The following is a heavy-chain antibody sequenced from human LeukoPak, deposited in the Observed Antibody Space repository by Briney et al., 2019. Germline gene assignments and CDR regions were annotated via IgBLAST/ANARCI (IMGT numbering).Heavy chain of an antibody. CDR2: IIPIFGTA. CDR3: ARERPHACGDSTFIAY. CDR1: GGTFSSYA. Sequence: GASVKVSCKASGGTFSSYAISWVRQAPGQGLEWMGGIIPIFGTANYAQKFQGRVTITADKSTSTAYMELSSLRSEDTAVYYCARERPHACGDSTFIAYWGREPLVTVSS. J-gene: IGHJ4*02. D-gene: IGHD3-10*01. V-gene: IGHV1-69*06.